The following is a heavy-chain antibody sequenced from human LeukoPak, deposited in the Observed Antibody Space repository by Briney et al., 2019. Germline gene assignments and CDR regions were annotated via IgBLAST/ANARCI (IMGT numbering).Heavy chain of an antibody. Sequence: PGGSLRLSCAASGFTFSSYAMHWVRQAPGKGLEWVAVISYDGSNKYYADSVKGRFTISRDNSKNTLYLQMNSLRAEDTAVYYCARVPREEWLTHYYYGMDVWGQGTTVTVSS. V-gene: IGHV3-30-3*01. D-gene: IGHD5-12*01. J-gene: IGHJ6*02. CDR2: ISYDGSNK. CDR3: ARVPREEWLTHYYYGMDV. CDR1: GFTFSSYA.